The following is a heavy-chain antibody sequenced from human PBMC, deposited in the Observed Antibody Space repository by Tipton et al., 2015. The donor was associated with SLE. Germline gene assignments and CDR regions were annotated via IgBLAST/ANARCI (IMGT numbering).Heavy chain of an antibody. CDR2: IRFDGSNR. CDR3: AKFEKTTDFYLDS. V-gene: IGHV3-33*06. Sequence: RSLRLSCVTSGFTFSNHGIHWVRQAPGKGLEWVSFIRFDGSNRFYADSVKGRFTISRDNSKNTLYLQMNSLRVDDTATYYCAKFEKTTDFYLDSWGQGTLVSVSS. CDR1: GFTFSNHG. D-gene: IGHD1/OR15-1a*01. J-gene: IGHJ4*02.